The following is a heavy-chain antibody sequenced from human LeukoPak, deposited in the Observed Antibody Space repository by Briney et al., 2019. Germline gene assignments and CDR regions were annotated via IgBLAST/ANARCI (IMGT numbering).Heavy chain of an antibody. Sequence: GGSLRLSCAASGFTFSSYWMHWVRQAPGKGLVWVSRINSDGSSTNYADSVRGRFTISRDNAKNTLHLQMNSLRAEDTAVYYCARGARGSGTASDYWGQGTLVTVSS. J-gene: IGHJ4*02. V-gene: IGHV3-74*01. CDR3: ARGARGSGTASDY. CDR2: INSDGSST. CDR1: GFTFSSYW. D-gene: IGHD3-10*01.